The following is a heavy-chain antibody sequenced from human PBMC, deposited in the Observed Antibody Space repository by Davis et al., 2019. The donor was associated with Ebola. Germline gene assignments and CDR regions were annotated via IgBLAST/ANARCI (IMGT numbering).Heavy chain of an antibody. CDR2: IKQDGSEK. CDR3: ARVGGTMVRGVIGY. D-gene: IGHD3-10*01. V-gene: IGHV3-7*01. Sequence: GEFLKISCAASGFTFSSYWMSWVRQAPGKGLEWVANIKQDGSEKYYVDSVKGRFTISRDNAKNSLYLQMNSLRAEDTAVYYCARVGGTMVRGVIGYWGQGTLVTVSS. CDR1: GFTFSSYW. J-gene: IGHJ4*02.